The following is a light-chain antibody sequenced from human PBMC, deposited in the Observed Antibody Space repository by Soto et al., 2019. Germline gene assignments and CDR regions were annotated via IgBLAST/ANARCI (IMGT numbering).Light chain of an antibody. CDR2: GAS. Sequence: PGERATVSFRASQSVGGSSLAWYQQKPGQAPRLLIYGASSRATGFPDRFSGSGSGTDFTLTISSLEPEDFAVYYCQQRSNWPPITFGQGTRLEIK. CDR1: QSVGGSS. V-gene: IGKV3D-20*02. CDR3: QQRSNWPPIT. J-gene: IGKJ5*01.